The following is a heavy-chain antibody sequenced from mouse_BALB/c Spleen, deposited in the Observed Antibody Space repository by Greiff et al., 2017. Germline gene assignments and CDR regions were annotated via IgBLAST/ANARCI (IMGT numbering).Heavy chain of an antibody. CDR1: GFTFSSFG. V-gene: IGHV5-17*02. CDR3: ARSSYYGSSHYYAMDY. Sequence: EVQLVESGGGLVPPGGSRKLSCAASGFTFSSFGMHWVRQAPEKGLEWVAYISSGSSTIYYADTVKGRFTISRDNPKNTLFLQMTSLRSEDTAMYYCARSSYYGSSHYYAMDYWGQGTSVTVSS. CDR2: ISSGSSTI. D-gene: IGHD1-1*01. J-gene: IGHJ4*01.